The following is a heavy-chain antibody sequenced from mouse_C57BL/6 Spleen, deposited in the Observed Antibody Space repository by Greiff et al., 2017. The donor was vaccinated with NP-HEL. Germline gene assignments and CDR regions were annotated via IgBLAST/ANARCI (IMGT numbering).Heavy chain of an antibody. V-gene: IGHV1-81*01. J-gene: IGHJ1*03. CDR2: IYPRSGNT. CDR1: GYTFTSYG. Sequence: QVQLQQSGAELARPGASVKLSCKASGYTFTSYGISWVKQRTGQGLEWIGEIYPRSGNTYYNEKFKGKATLTADKSSSTAYMELRSLTSEDSAVYFCAREGGTTVVANGGYFDVWGTGTTVTVSS. D-gene: IGHD1-1*01. CDR3: AREGGTTVVANGGYFDV.